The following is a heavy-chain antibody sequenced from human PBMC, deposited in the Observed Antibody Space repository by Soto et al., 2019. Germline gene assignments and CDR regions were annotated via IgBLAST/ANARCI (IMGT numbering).Heavy chain of an antibody. J-gene: IGHJ4*02. CDR3: VRHTGYAVPTVYATHYFNY. CDR1: GDSVSSNNYY. D-gene: IGHD2-8*01. CDR2: IYYTGST. Sequence: QLQLQESGPGLVKPSETLSLTCTVSGDSVSSNNYYCGWIRQPPGKGLEWIGSIYYTGSTYYNPSLESLVTMSLDTSQRQFSLRLSSVTAADTAVYYCVRHTGYAVPTVYATHYFNYWGQGILVTVS. V-gene: IGHV4-39*01.